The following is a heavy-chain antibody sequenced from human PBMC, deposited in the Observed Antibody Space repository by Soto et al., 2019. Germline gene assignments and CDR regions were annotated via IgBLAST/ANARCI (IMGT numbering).Heavy chain of an antibody. CDR1: GFTFDDYA. V-gene: IGHV3-9*01. CDR2: IGWNSGSI. CDR3: AKDLSIRIAAAGACFDY. J-gene: IGHJ4*02. D-gene: IGHD6-13*01. Sequence: PGGSLRLSCAASGFTFDDYAMHWVRQAPGKGLEWVSGIGWNSGSIGYADSVKGRFTISRDNAKNSLYLQMNSLRAEDTALYYCAKDLSIRIAAAGACFDYWGQGTLVTVSS.